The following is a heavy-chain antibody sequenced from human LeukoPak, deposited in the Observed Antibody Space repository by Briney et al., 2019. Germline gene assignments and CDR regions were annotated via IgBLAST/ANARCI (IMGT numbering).Heavy chain of an antibody. V-gene: IGHV3-23*02. CDR3: AKRVAEQSTSWYIDI. D-gene: IGHD6-19*01. Sequence: GGSLRLSCAASGYTYSSYTMLWVRQAPGKRLEWVSAIDGSGVTSFYGDSVKARFTISRDNSKNTLYLQMNSLRAEDTALYYCAKRVAEQSTSWYIDIWGLGTMVTVSS. CDR2: IDGSGVTS. J-gene: IGHJ3*02. CDR1: GYTYSSYT.